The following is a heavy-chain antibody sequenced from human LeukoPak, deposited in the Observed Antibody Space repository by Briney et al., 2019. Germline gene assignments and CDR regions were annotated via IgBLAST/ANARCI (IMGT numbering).Heavy chain of an antibody. CDR2: IYYSGST. J-gene: IGHJ3*02. CDR1: GGSISSSNYD. CDR3: ARNRSSDYGHGAFGI. D-gene: IGHD4-17*01. V-gene: IGHV4-39*01. Sequence: SETLSLTCTVSGGSISSSNYDWGWIRQPPGKGLEWIASIYYSGSTHYNPSLKSRVIISVDTSKNQFSLKLSSVTAGDTAVYYCARNRSSDYGHGAFGIWGQGTLVTVSS.